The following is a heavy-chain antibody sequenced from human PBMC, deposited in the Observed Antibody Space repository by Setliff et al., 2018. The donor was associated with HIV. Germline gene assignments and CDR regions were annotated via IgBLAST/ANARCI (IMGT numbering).Heavy chain of an antibody. CDR1: GGSISSGTYY. CDR2: IYASGRT. Sequence: SETLSLTCTVSGGSISSGTYYWSWIRQPAGKGLEWLGHIYASGRTNYSPSLMSRITISVDTSRNQFSLKLSSVTAADTAVYYCLLWTGYYTYWFFDLWGRGALVTVSS. V-gene: IGHV4-61*09. J-gene: IGHJ2*01. CDR3: LLWTGYYTYWFFDL. D-gene: IGHD3-3*01.